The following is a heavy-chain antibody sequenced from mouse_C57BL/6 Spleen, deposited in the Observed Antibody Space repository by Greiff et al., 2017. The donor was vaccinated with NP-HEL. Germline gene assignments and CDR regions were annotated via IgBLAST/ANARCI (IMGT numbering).Heavy chain of an antibody. CDR2: IYPRDGST. Sequence: VQLQQSGPELVKPGASVKLSCKASGYTFTSYDINWVKQRPGQGLEWIGWIYPRDGSTQYNEKFKGKATLTVDTSASTAYMELHSLTSEDSAVYFCARKGTGKVDYYAMDYWGQGTSVTVSS. CDR3: ARKGTGKVDYYAMDY. V-gene: IGHV1-85*01. D-gene: IGHD1-1*01. J-gene: IGHJ4*01. CDR1: GYTFTSYD.